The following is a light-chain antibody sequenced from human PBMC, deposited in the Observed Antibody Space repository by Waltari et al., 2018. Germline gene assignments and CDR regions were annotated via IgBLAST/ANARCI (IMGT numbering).Light chain of an antibody. V-gene: IGKV3-20*01. CDR3: QHYVRLPAT. Sequence: SCRASQSVSRSVAWYQQKPGQAPKLLIYGASTRSTGIPDRFTGSGSVTDFSLTISSLEPEDFAIYFCQHYVRLPATFGQGTKVEIK. J-gene: IGKJ1*01. CDR1: QSVSRS. CDR2: GAS.